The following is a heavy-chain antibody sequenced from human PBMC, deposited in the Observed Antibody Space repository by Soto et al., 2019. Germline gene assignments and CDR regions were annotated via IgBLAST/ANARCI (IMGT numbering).Heavy chain of an antibody. CDR1: GFTVSSSY. V-gene: IGHV3-53*02. Sequence: EVQLVETGGGVIQRGGSLRLSCNASGFTVSSSYMSWVRQAPGMGLEWVAVIESGGSTHYADSVKGRFTISRDNSKNMIYIQLHTLRAEDTAVYYCAKDLGPLRLLNYYFYGLDVWGQGTTVTVSS. J-gene: IGHJ6*02. CDR2: IESGGST. CDR3: AKDLGPLRLLNYYFYGLDV. D-gene: IGHD2-15*01.